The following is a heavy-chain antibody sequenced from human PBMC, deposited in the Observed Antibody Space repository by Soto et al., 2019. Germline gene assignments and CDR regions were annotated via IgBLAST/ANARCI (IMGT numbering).Heavy chain of an antibody. CDR2: INANNGNI. J-gene: IGHJ4*02. D-gene: IGHD3-10*01. CDR3: ARSPSLFIDY. Sequence: GASVKVSCKASGGTFSSDSFSWVRQAPGQKLEWMGWINANNGNIKYSEKFQGRVTITRDTSASTAYMELSSLRSEDTAVYYCARSPSLFIDYWGQGTLVTVSS. CDR1: GGTFSSDS. V-gene: IGHV1-3*01.